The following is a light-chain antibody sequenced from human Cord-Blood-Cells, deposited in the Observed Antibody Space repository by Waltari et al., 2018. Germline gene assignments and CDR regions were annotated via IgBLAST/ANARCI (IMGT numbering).Light chain of an antibody. CDR3: SSYTSSSTLVV. J-gene: IGLJ2*01. CDR1: STDVGGYNY. V-gene: IGLV2-14*01. CDR2: EVS. Sequence: QSALTQPAYVSASPGQSITISCTGTSTDVGGYNYVYWYQQHPGKAPKLMIYEVSNRPSGVSNRFSGSKSGDTASLTISGLQAEDEADYYCSSYTSSSTLVVFGGGTKLTVL.